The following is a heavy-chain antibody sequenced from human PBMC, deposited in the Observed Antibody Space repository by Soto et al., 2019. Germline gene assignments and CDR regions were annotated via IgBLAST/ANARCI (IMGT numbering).Heavy chain of an antibody. Sequence: QLQMQEFGSGLVKPSQTLSLTCTVSGGSISSGGYSWSWIRQTPGKGLEWIGYIYPTGKTYYNPSLENQATLSIDTSQNQCSLQLASVTAADTALYYCARAPPGPAPRWGVWGHGTTVTVSS. V-gene: IGHV4-30-2*01. CDR3: ARAPPGPAPRWGV. D-gene: IGHD3-16*01. CDR2: IYPTGKT. J-gene: IGHJ6*01. CDR1: GGSISSGGYS.